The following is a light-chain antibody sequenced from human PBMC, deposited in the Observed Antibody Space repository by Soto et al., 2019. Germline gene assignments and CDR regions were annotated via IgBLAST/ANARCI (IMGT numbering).Light chain of an antibody. V-gene: IGKV1-5*01. CDR2: DVS. Sequence: DIQMTQSPSTLSASVGDRVTITCRASQSITTWLAWYQQKPGQAPKLLIYDVSNLESGVPSRFSGSGSETEFTLTISSLQPDDVATYYCQQYNTFWTFGQGTKVDIK. CDR3: QQYNTFWT. CDR1: QSITTW. J-gene: IGKJ1*01.